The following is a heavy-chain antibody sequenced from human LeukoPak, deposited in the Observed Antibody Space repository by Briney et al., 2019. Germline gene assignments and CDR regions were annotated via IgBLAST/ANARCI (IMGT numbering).Heavy chain of an antibody. Sequence: PGGSLRPSCAASGFTFASYGMHWVRHAPGKGLEWVALIRYDGTNKYYTDSVKGRFTISKDNSKNTLYLQMNSLRAEDTAVYYCAKLTVVTRSWGQGTLVTVSS. CDR2: IRYDGTNK. D-gene: IGHD4-23*01. J-gene: IGHJ5*02. CDR3: AKLTVVTRS. V-gene: IGHV3-30*02. CDR1: GFTFASYG.